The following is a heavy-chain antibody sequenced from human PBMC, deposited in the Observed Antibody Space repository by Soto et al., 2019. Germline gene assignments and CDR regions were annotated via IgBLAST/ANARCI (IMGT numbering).Heavy chain of an antibody. Sequence: ASVKVSCKASGYAFTGYYMHWVRQAPGQGLEWMGWINPNSGGTNYAQKFQGWVTMTRDTSISTAYMELSRLRSDDTAVYYCARAGDRFYYFDYWGQGTLVTVSS. J-gene: IGHJ4*02. CDR3: ARAGDRFYYFDY. V-gene: IGHV1-2*04. D-gene: IGHD3-16*01. CDR1: GYAFTGYY. CDR2: INPNSGGT.